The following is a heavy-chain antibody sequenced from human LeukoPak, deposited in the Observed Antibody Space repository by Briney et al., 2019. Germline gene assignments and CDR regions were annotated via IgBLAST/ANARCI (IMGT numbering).Heavy chain of an antibody. CDR1: GASVSSGSYY. J-gene: IGHJ4*02. CDR2: IYYSGTT. D-gene: IGHD3-9*01. V-gene: IGHV4-61*01. Sequence: PSETLSLTCTVSGASVSSGSYYWSWIRQPPGKGLEWIGYIYYSGTTNYNPSLKSRVTISVDTSKNQFSLRLSSVTAADTALYYCAGGDILTGFYLYYFDYWGQGTLVTVSS. CDR3: AGGDILTGFYLYYFDY.